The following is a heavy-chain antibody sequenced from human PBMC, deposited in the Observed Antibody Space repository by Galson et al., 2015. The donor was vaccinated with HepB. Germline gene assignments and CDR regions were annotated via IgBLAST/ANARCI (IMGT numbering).Heavy chain of an antibody. J-gene: IGHJ3*02. CDR2: ISGSSGST. V-gene: IGHV3-23*01. CDR1: GFTFSSYA. D-gene: IGHD3-22*01. CDR3: AKDRYYYDSSGYYYGAFDI. Sequence: SLRLSCAASGFTFSSYAMSWVRQAPGKGLEWVSAISGSSGSTYYADSVKGRFTISRDNSKNTLYLQMNSLRAEDTAVYYCAKDRYYYDSSGYYYGAFDIWGQGTMVTVSS.